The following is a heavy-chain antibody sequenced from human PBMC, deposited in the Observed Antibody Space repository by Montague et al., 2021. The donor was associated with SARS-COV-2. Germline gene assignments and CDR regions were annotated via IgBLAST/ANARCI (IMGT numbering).Heavy chain of an antibody. D-gene: IGHD4-11*01. CDR1: GASVSSISSH. CDR3: ARLYSSSFDY. Sequence: SETLSLTCTVSGASVSSISSHWGWLRQPPGKRLEYIGSFYYAGRTQYTPALKSRVTISVDTSNDQFPLKMNSVTAADTAVYFCARLYSSSFDYWGQGTLVTVSS. J-gene: IGHJ4*02. V-gene: IGHV4-39*01. CDR2: FYYAGRT.